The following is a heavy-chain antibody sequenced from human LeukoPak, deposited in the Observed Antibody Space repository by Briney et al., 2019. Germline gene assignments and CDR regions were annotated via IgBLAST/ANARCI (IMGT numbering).Heavy chain of an antibody. CDR1: VLPFRISC. V-gene: IGHV3-15*01. CDR2: MKSKTDGGTI. D-gene: IGHD3-9*01. J-gene: IGHJ6*03. Sequence: GGSLTLSCAPCVLPFRISCVSGARHSPGKGRECVGRMKSKTDGGTIDYSAPEIDNLTISRDDLIDTLFLQMNSLKTEDTAVYDCTNFDWLLYHGASYYFYYMDVWGKGTTVCVSS. CDR3: TNFDWLLYHGASYYFYYMDV.